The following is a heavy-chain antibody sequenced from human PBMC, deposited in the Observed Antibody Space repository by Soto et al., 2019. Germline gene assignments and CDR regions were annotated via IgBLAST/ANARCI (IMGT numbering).Heavy chain of an antibody. D-gene: IGHD2-2*01. J-gene: IGHJ6*02. CDR2: IIPIFGTA. CDR3: ARHVPAAGYYSGMDV. V-gene: IGHV1-69*12. Sequence: QVQLVQSGAEVKKPGSSVKVSCKASGGTFSSYAISWVRQAPGQGLEWMGGIIPIFGTANYAQKFQGRVTITADESTSTAYMERRSLSSEDTAVYYCARHVPAAGYYSGMDVWGQGTTVTVSS. CDR1: GGTFSSYA.